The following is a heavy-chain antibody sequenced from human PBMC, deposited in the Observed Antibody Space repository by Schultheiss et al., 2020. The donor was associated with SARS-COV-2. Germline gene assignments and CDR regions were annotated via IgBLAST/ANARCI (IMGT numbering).Heavy chain of an antibody. V-gene: IGHV4-59*01. CDR1: GDFFSTYY. D-gene: IGHD3-16*01. CDR3: ARDAGLTPTGGRGMDV. Sequence: SETLSLTCAVSGDFFSTYYWSWVRQPPGKGLEWIGYVRLSGSTDYNPSLRSRVTISVDTSKNQFSLRLTSVTDADTAVYYCARDAGLTPTGGRGMDVWGQGTTVTVSS. CDR2: VRLSGST. J-gene: IGHJ6*02.